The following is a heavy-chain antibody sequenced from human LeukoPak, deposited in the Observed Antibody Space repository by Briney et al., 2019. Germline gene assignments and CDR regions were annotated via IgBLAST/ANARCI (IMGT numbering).Heavy chain of an antibody. J-gene: IGHJ4*02. CDR1: GFTFSNYA. CDR3: AKAVTVASFDY. D-gene: IGHD4-17*01. CDR2: ISGGGVST. V-gene: IGHV3-23*01. Sequence: PGGSLRLSCAASGFTFSNYAMSWVRQAPGKGLEWVSAISGGGVSTYYAASVKGRFTISRDNSKNTLYLQMNSLRAGDTAVYYCAKAVTVASFDYWGQGTLVTVSS.